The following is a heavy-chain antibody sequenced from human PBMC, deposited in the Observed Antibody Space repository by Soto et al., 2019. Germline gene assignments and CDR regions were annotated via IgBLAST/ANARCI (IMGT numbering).Heavy chain of an antibody. V-gene: IGHV1-8*01. CDR3: ARVRRLKDIVVVPAAIRWFDP. J-gene: IGHJ5*02. D-gene: IGHD2-2*01. CDR1: GYTLTSYD. CDR2: MNPNSGNT. Sequence: ASVKVSCKASGYTLTSYDINWVRQATGQGLEWMGWMNPNSGNTGYAQKFQGRVTMTRNTSISTAYMELSSLRSEDTAVYYCARVRRLKDIVVVPAAIRWFDPWGHGTLVTVSS.